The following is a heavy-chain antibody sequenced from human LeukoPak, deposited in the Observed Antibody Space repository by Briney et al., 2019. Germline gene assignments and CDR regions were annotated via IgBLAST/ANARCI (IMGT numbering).Heavy chain of an antibody. J-gene: IGHJ3*02. Sequence: SETLSLTCTVSGGSISSSSYYWGWIRQPPGKGLEWIGSIYYSGSTYYNPSLKSRVTISVDTSKNQSSLKLSSVTAADTAVYYCARGSYDSSGYYFPPGAFDIWGQGTMVTVSS. CDR2: IYYSGST. CDR1: GGSISSSSYY. V-gene: IGHV4-39*01. CDR3: ARGSYDSSGYYFPPGAFDI. D-gene: IGHD3-22*01.